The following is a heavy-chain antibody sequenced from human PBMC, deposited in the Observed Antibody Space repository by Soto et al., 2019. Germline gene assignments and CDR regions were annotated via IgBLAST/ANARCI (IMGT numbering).Heavy chain of an antibody. J-gene: IGHJ6*02. Sequence: EVQLVESGGGLVQPGGSLRLSCAASGFTVSSNYMSWVSQAPGKGLEWVSVIYSGGSTYYADSVKGRFTISRDNSKNTLDLQMNSLRAEDTAVYYCARDRGTVYGMDVWGQGTTVTVSS. CDR2: IYSGGST. CDR1: GFTVSSNY. V-gene: IGHV3-66*01. D-gene: IGHD3-10*01. CDR3: ARDRGTVYGMDV.